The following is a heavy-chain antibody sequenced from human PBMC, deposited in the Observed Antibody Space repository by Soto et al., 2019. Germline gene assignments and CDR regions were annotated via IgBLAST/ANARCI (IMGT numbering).Heavy chain of an antibody. V-gene: IGHV3-21*01. CDR3: ARDPYSSSYYYYGMDV. Sequence: PGGSLRLSCAASGFTFSSYSMNWVRQAPGKGLEWVSSISSSSSYVYYADSVKGRFTISRDNAKNSLYLQMNSLRAEDTAVYYCARDPYSSSYYYYGMDVWGQGTTVTVSS. CDR1: GFTFSSYS. D-gene: IGHD6-6*01. J-gene: IGHJ6*02. CDR2: ISSSSSYV.